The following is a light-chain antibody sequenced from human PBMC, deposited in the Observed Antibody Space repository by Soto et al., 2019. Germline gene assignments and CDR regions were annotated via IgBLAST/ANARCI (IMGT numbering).Light chain of an antibody. V-gene: IGLV2-14*02. CDR1: SSDVGSYNF. Sequence: QSALAQPASVSGSPGQSITISCTGTSSDVGSYNFVSWYQQYPGKAPKLMIYEVSKRPSGVSNRFSGSKSGNTASLTISGLQAEDEADYYCTSYTSSSTYVFGTGTKVTVL. J-gene: IGLJ1*01. CDR2: EVS. CDR3: TSYTSSSTYV.